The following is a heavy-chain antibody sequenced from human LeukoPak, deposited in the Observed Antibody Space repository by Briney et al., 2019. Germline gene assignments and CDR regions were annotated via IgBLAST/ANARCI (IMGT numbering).Heavy chain of an antibody. CDR3: ASDPSYGSGWYDY. CDR1: GFTFNSYW. Sequence: AGGSLRLSCAASGFTFNSYWMHWVRQAPGKGLVWVSRIYSDGSSANYADSVKGRFTISRDNAKNTLYLQMNSLRAEDTAVYYCASDPSYGSGWYDYWGQGTLVTVSS. D-gene: IGHD6-19*01. V-gene: IGHV3-74*01. J-gene: IGHJ4*02. CDR2: IYSDGSSA.